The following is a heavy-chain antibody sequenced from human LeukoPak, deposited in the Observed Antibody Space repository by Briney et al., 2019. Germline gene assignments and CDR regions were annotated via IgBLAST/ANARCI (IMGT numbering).Heavy chain of an antibody. Sequence: ASVKVSCKASGSTFTGYYMHWVRQAPGQGLEWMGWVNPNSGGTNYAQKFQGRVTMTRDTSISTAYMELSRLRSDDTAVYYCARVRGSSGWYSAVGYWGQGTLVTVSS. J-gene: IGHJ4*02. D-gene: IGHD6-19*01. CDR2: VNPNSGGT. CDR1: GSTFTGYY. CDR3: ARVRGSSGWYSAVGY. V-gene: IGHV1-2*02.